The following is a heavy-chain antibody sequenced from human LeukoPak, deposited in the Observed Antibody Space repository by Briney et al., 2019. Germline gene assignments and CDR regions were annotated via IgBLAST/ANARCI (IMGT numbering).Heavy chain of an antibody. CDR2: IRYDGSNK. CDR3: ARHRSGGSQDDAFDI. Sequence: GGSLRLSCAASGFTFSSYGMHWVRQAPGKGLEWVAFIRYDGSNKYYADSVKGRFTISRDNSKNTLYLQMNSLRAEDTAVYYCARHRSGGSQDDAFDIWGQGTMVTVSS. V-gene: IGHV3-30*02. J-gene: IGHJ3*02. D-gene: IGHD2-15*01. CDR1: GFTFSSYG.